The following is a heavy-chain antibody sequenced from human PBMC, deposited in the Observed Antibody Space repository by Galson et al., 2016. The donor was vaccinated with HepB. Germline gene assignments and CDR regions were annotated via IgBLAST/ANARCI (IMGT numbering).Heavy chain of an antibody. J-gene: IGHJ6*02. D-gene: IGHD3-3*01. CDR3: ASGAYYDFWGGYYYGMDV. CDR1: GGSISSSSYY. V-gene: IGHV4-39*01. CDR2: IYYSGST. Sequence: SETLSLTCTVSGGSISSSSYYWGWIRQPPGKGLEWIGSIYYSGSTYYNPSLKSRVTISVDTSKNQFSLKLSSVTATDTAVYYCASGAYYDFWGGYYYGMDVWGQGTAVTVSS.